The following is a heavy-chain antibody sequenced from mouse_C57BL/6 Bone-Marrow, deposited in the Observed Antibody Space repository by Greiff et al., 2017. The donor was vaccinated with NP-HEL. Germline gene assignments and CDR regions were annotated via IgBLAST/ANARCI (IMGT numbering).Heavy chain of an antibody. V-gene: IGHV5-4*01. D-gene: IGHD4-1*02. CDR1: GFTFSSYA. CDR2: ISDGGSYT. Sequence: EVQLVESGGGLVKPGGSLKLSCAASGFTFSSYAMSWVRQTPEKRLEWVATISDGGSYTYYPDNVKGRFTISRDNAKNNLYLQMSHLKSEDTAMYYCARDPNWDDYAMDYWGQGTSVTVSS. CDR3: ARDPNWDDYAMDY. J-gene: IGHJ4*01.